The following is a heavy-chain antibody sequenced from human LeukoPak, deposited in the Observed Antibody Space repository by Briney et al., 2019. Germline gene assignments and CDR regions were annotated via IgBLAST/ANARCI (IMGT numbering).Heavy chain of an antibody. Sequence: PGGSLRLSCAASGFTVSSNYMSWVRLAPGKGLEWVSVIYSGGTTFYADSVKGRFTISRDNSKNTLYLQMNSLRAEDTAVYYCAKARVIGSGWLLVDYWGQGTLVTVSS. CDR2: IYSGGTT. D-gene: IGHD6-19*01. CDR1: GFTVSSNY. J-gene: IGHJ4*02. CDR3: AKARVIGSGWLLVDY. V-gene: IGHV3-53*05.